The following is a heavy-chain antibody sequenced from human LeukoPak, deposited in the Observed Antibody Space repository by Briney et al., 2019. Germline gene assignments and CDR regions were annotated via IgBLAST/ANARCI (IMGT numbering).Heavy chain of an antibody. D-gene: IGHD1-20*01. J-gene: IGHJ4*02. V-gene: IGHV3-48*01. CDR2: ISSGSRTI. CDR1: GFTFGSYS. Sequence: GGSLRLSCAASGFTFGSYSMNWVRQAPGKGLEWISYISSGSRTIYYADSVEGRFTVSRDKAKNSLYLQMRSLRAEDTAVYYCARESITGHRDFDYWGQGTLVTVSS. CDR3: ARESITGHRDFDY.